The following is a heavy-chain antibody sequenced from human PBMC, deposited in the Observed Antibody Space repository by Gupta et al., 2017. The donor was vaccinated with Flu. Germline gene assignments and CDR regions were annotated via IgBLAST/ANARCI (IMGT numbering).Heavy chain of an antibody. CDR2: INPDGSRT. CDR1: GFTFSSSY. J-gene: IGHJ4*02. Sequence: EMQLVEYGGGFVQPGGSLRLSCAAYGFTFSSSYLQWVRQAPGKGLVWVSRINPDGSRTTYAESVKGRFTISRDNAKNTLYLQMNSLGDDDTAVYYCATVTSGCWGQGTLVTVSS. D-gene: IGHD4-17*01. V-gene: IGHV3-74*03. CDR3: ATVTSGC.